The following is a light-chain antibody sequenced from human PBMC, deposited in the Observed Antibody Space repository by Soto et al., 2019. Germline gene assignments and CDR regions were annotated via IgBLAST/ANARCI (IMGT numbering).Light chain of an antibody. CDR2: DVT. V-gene: IGLV2-11*01. Sequence: QSALTQPRSVSGSPGQSVTISCTGTSSDVGVSRSVSWYQQHPGKAPKLIISDVTKRPSGVPYRFSGSKSGNTASLTISGLQAADEADYYCAVWDNSLNGVAFGGGTKLTVL. CDR3: AVWDNSLNGVA. J-gene: IGLJ2*01. CDR1: SSDVGVSRS.